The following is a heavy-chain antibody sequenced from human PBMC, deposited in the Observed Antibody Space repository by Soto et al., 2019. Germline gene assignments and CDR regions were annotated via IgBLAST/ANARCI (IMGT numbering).Heavy chain of an antibody. CDR3: AKGLINGRWYAED. J-gene: IGHJ4*02. CDR1: GFTFSSCV. CDR2: ITASGTGT. D-gene: IGHD6-13*01. Sequence: EVHLLESGGGLVHPGESLRLSCGASGFTFSSCVMTWVRQAPGKGLEWVSCITASGTGTYYADSVKGRFTISRDNSKNTMYLQMNNLRAEDTGVYYCAKGLINGRWYAEDWGQGTLDTVSS. V-gene: IGHV3-23*01.